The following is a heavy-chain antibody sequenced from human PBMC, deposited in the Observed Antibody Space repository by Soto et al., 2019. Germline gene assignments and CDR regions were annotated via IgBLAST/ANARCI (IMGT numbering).Heavy chain of an antibody. D-gene: IGHD3-10*01. Sequence: PSETLSLTCTVSGGSISSSSYYWGWIRQPPGKGLEWIGSIYYSGSTYYNPSLKSRVTISVDTSKNQFSLKLSSVTAADTAVYYCARHQLVRGVQGVDWFDPWGQGTLVTVSS. CDR1: GGSISSSSYY. CDR2: IYYSGST. J-gene: IGHJ5*02. V-gene: IGHV4-39*01. CDR3: ARHQLVRGVQGVDWFDP.